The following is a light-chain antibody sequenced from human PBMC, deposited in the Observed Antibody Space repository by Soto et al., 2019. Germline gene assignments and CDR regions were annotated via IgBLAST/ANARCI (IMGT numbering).Light chain of an antibody. V-gene: IGKV3-20*01. CDR3: QQYGSSPWT. CDR1: QSVSSSY. CDR2: GAS. Sequence: EIVLTQSPGTLSLSPGERATLSCRASQSVSSSYLAWYQQKPGQAPRPLIYGASSRAIGIPDRFSGSGSGTDFTRTISRLEPEDFAVYYCQQYGSSPWTLGQGTKVEIK. J-gene: IGKJ1*01.